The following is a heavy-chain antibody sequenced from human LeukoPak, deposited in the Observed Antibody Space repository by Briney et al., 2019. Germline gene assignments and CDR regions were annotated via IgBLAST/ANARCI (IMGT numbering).Heavy chain of an antibody. CDR1: GYTFTNYD. CDR2: MNPNSGNT. CDR3: AREYDSSGYSYYGMDV. Sequence: EASVKVSCKASGYTFTNYDINWVRQATGQGLEGMGGMNPNSGNTGYAQKFQGRVTMTRNTSISTAYMELSSLRSEDTAVYYCAREYDSSGYSYYGMDVWGQGTTVTVSS. D-gene: IGHD3-22*01. J-gene: IGHJ6*02. V-gene: IGHV1-8*01.